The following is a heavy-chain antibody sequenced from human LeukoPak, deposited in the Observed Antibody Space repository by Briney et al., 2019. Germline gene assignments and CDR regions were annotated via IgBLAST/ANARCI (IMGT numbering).Heavy chain of an antibody. V-gene: IGHV3-73*01. J-gene: IGHJ6*03. CDR3: TRSPYYYGSGSYDYYYYYMDV. D-gene: IGHD3-10*01. CDR2: IRSKANSYAT. Sequence: HPGGSLRLSCAASGFTFSGSAMHWVRQASGKGLEWVGRIRSKANSYATAYAASVKGRFTISRDDSKNTAYLQMNSLKTEDTAVYYCTRSPYYYGSGSYDYYYYYMDVWGKGTTVTVSS. CDR1: GFTFSGSA.